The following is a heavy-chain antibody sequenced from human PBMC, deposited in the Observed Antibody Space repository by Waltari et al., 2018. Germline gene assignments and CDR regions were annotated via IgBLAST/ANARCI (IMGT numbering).Heavy chain of an antibody. V-gene: IGHV4-39*07. CDR2: IYYSGST. D-gene: IGHD7-27*01. Sequence: QLQLQESGPGLVKPSETLSLTCTVSGGSISSSSYYWGWIRQPPGKGLEWIGSIYYSGSTYYNPSLKSRVTISVDTSKNQFSLKLSSVTAADTAVYYCARDVSLGIFDSITGGDYWGQGTLVTVSS. J-gene: IGHJ4*02. CDR1: GGSISSSSYY. CDR3: ARDVSLGIFDSITGGDY.